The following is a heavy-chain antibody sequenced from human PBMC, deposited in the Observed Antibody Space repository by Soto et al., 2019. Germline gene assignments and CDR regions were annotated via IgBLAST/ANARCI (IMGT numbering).Heavy chain of an antibody. CDR3: AREKVGANDY. Sequence: QVQLVQSGAEVKKPGASVKVSCKASGYTFTSYDINWVRQATGQGLEWMGWMNPNSGNTGYAQKFKGRGTMTRNTCRSTAYMERNRLRSEDTAVYYCAREKVGANDYWGQGTLVTVSS. V-gene: IGHV1-8*01. D-gene: IGHD1-26*01. CDR2: MNPNSGNT. CDR1: GYTFTSYD. J-gene: IGHJ4*02.